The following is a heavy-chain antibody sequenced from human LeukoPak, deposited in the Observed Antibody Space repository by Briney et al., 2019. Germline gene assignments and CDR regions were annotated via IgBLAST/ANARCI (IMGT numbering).Heavy chain of an antibody. CDR2: ISGSSTYI. Sequence: MAGGSLRLSCAASGFTFSSHSMNWVRQAPGKGLEWVSSISGSSTYIYYADSVKGRFTISRDNAKNSLYLHMNSLRAEDTAVYYCAREPKPYSSSLDAFDIWGQGTMVTVSS. CDR1: GFTFSSHS. CDR3: AREPKPYSSSLDAFDI. D-gene: IGHD6-13*01. V-gene: IGHV3-21*01. J-gene: IGHJ3*02.